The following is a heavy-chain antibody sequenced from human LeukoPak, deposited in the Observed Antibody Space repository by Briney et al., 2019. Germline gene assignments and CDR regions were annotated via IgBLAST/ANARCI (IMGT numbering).Heavy chain of an antibody. CDR3: ARDNSPLAVTPIFHYYYMDV. CDR1: GFTVSSNY. CDR2: IYSGGST. D-gene: IGHD3-3*01. V-gene: IGHV3-53*05. Sequence: SLRLSCAASGFTVSSNYMSWFRQAPGGGLELVSVIYSGGSTYYADSVKGRFTITRDNSKNTLYLQMNSLRAEDTAVDSCARDNSPLAVTPIFHYYYMDVWRKGTTVTVS. J-gene: IGHJ6*03.